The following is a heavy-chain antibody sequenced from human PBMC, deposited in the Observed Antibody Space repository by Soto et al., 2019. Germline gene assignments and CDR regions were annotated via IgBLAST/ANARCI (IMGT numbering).Heavy chain of an antibody. J-gene: IGHJ4*02. CDR2: IWYDGSNK. V-gene: IGHV3-33*01. D-gene: IGHD6-13*01. CDR3: ARDWLGIAALD. Sequence: QVQLVESGGGVVQPGRSLRLSCAASGFTFSSYGMHWVRQAPGKGLEWVAVIWYDGSNKYYADSVKGRFTISRDNSKNTLYLQVNSLRAEDTAVYYCARDWLGIAALDWGQGTLVTVSS. CDR1: GFTFSSYG.